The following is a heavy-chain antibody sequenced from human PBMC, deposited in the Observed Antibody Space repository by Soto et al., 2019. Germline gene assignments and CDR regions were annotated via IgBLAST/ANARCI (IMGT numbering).Heavy chain of an antibody. CDR1: GYTFTSYG. J-gene: IGHJ5*02. V-gene: IGHV1-18*01. CDR2: ISAYNGNT. D-gene: IGHD4-17*01. CDR3: ERPPLSGDFTDL. Sequence: ASVKVSCKASGYTFTSYGISWVRQAPGQGLEWMGWISAYNGNTNYAQKLQGRVTMTTDTSTSTAYMELRSLRSDDTAVYYCERPPLSGDFTDLWGQGPLVTVSS.